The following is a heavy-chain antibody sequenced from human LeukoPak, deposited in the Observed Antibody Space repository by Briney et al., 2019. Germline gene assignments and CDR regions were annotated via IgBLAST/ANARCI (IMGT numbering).Heavy chain of an antibody. J-gene: IGHJ4*02. CDR1: GFXFSNYV. CDR3: AKGGRGTYYSDS. V-gene: IGHV3-23*01. D-gene: IGHD3-16*01. Sequence: GGSLRLSCTAAGFXFSNYVMYWVRQAPGKGLEWVSVISASGGTTDYADSVKGRFTISRDNSKNTLYLQMNSLRAEDTAVYYCAKGGRGTYYSDSWGQGTLVTVSS. CDR2: ISASGGTT.